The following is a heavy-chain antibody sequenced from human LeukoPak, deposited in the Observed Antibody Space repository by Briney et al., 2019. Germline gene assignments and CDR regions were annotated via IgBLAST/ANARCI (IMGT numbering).Heavy chain of an antibody. CDR1: GFMFSTYG. Sequence: GRSLRLSCAASGFMFSTYGMHWVRQAPGKGLEWVAVISYDGQNKYYGDSVRGRFTIARDNSKSTLHLQMNSLRREDTAMYYCAKDGLAGRFDSSVPGIYDGLDVWGQGTTVTVSS. V-gene: IGHV3-30*18. CDR3: AKDGLAGRFDSSVPGIYDGLDV. CDR2: ISYDGQNK. J-gene: IGHJ6*02. D-gene: IGHD6-19*01.